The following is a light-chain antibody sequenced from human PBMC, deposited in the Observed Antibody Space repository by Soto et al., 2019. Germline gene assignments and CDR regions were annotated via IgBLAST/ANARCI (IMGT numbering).Light chain of an antibody. CDR2: EVS. CDR1: SSDVGGYNY. J-gene: IGLJ3*02. CDR3: CSYAGRYTWV. Sequence: QSVLTQPASVSGSPGQSITISCTGTSSDVGGYNYVSWYQQHPGKAPKIMIYEVSNRPSGVSNRFSGSKSGNTASLTISGLQADEEADDYCCSYAGRYTWVFGGGTKVTVL. V-gene: IGLV2-14*01.